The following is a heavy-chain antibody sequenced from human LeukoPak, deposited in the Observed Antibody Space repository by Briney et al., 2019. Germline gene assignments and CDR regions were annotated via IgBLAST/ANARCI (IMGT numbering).Heavy chain of an antibody. CDR2: IKQDGSGK. J-gene: IGHJ6*03. Sequence: GGSLRLSCAASGFTFSSYWMSWVRQAPGKGLEWVSNIKQDGSGKYYVDSVKGRFTISRDNAKNSQYLQMNSLRAEDTAVYYCAREGVPAALDYDYMDVWGKGTTVTVSS. D-gene: IGHD2-2*01. V-gene: IGHV3-7*01. CDR1: GFTFSSYW. CDR3: AREGVPAALDYDYMDV.